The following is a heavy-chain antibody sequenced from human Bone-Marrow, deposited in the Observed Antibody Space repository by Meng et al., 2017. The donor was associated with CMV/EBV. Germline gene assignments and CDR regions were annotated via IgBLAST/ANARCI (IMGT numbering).Heavy chain of an antibody. CDR1: GGSFSGYH. V-gene: IGHV4-34*01. J-gene: IGHJ4*02. CDR3: ARGLNDFWSGYYVDY. D-gene: IGHD3-3*01. CDR2: INHSGST. Sequence: GSLRLSCAVYGGSFSGYHWSWIRQPPGKGLEWIGEINHSGSTNYNPSLKSRVTISVDTSKNQFSLKLSSVTAADTAVYYCARGLNDFWSGYYVDYWGQGTLVTVSS.